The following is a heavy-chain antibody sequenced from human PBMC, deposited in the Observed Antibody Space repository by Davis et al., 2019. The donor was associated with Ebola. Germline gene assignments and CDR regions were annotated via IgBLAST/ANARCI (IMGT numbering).Heavy chain of an antibody. CDR2: INTDGSFT. CDR3: AKETKLLVTRLELDQ. V-gene: IGHV3-74*01. Sequence: GESLKISCAASGFTFSSYWMHWVRQTPGKGLVWVSRINTDGSFTDYADSVKGRFTISRDNARNTVSLQMNSLRAEDTAIYYCAKETKLLVTRLELDQWGQGTLVTVSS. J-gene: IGHJ4*02. CDR1: GFTFSSYW. D-gene: IGHD4-23*01.